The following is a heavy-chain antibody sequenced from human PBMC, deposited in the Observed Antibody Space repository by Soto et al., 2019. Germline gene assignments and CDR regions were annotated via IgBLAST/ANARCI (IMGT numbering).Heavy chain of an antibody. V-gene: IGHV3-33*01. CDR2: IWYDGSNK. CDR3: AGDEEARGYGDPVRLDY. J-gene: IGHJ4*02. Sequence: QVQLVESAGGVVQPGRSLRLSCAASGFTSSSCGMHSVRQAPGKGVEWVAVIWYDGSNKYYADSVKGRFSISRDNSKYTLYLHMKRLGDEDTAVYYCAGDEEARGYGDPVRLDYWGQGTLVTVAS. D-gene: IGHD4-17*01. CDR1: GFTSSSCG.